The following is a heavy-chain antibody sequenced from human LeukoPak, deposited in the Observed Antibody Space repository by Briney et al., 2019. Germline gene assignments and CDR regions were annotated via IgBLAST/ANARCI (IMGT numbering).Heavy chain of an antibody. CDR1: GFTFSSYS. CDR2: ISSSSSYI. Sequence: GGSLRLSCAASGFTFSSYSMNWVRQAPGKGLEWVSSISSSSSYIYYADSVKGRFTISRDNAKNSLYLQMNSLRAEDTAVYYCARGGYYDILTGYYQGAFDIRGQGTMVTVSS. J-gene: IGHJ3*02. D-gene: IGHD3-9*01. CDR3: ARGGYYDILTGYYQGAFDI. V-gene: IGHV3-21*01.